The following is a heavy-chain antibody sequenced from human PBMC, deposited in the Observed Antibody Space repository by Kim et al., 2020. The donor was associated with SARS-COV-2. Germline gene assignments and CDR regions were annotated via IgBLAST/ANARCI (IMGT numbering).Heavy chain of an antibody. J-gene: IGHJ3*02. Sequence: FQGRVTMTEDTSTDTAYMELSSLRSEDTAVYYCATDSRTMVRARLDAFDIWGQGTMVTVSS. D-gene: IGHD3-10*01. V-gene: IGHV1-24*01. CDR3: ATDSRTMVRARLDAFDI.